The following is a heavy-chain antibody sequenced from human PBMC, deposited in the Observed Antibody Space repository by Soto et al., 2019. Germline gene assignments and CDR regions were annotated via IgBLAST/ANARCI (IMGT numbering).Heavy chain of an antibody. Sequence: GSLRLSCAASGFTFSSYGMHWVRQAPGKGLEWVAVIWFDGSNKYYADSVKGRFTISRDNSKNTLYLQMNSLRAEDTAVYYCARDRKYYDSSGYYPVDWGQGTLVPVSS. CDR1: GFTFSSYG. J-gene: IGHJ4*02. V-gene: IGHV3-33*01. CDR2: IWFDGSNK. D-gene: IGHD3-22*01. CDR3: ARDRKYYDSSGYYPVD.